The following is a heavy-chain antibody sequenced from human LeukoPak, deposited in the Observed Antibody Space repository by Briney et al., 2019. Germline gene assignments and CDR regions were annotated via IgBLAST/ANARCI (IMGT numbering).Heavy chain of an antibody. CDR3: AKDLRFVYYDILTGYYKDY. CDR2: ISGSGGST. Sequence: GGSLRLSCVPSGFTFSSYAMSWVRQAPGKGLEWVSGISGSGGSTYYADSVKGRFTISRDNAKNSLYLQMNSLRAEDTAVYYCAKDLRFVYYDILTGYYKDYWGQGTLVTVSS. CDR1: GFTFSSYA. D-gene: IGHD3-9*01. V-gene: IGHV3-23*01. J-gene: IGHJ4*02.